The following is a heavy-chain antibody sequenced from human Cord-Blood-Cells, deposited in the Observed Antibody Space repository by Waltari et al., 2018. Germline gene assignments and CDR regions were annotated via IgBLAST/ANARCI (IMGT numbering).Heavy chain of an antibody. CDR1: GFSPSTNGAG. CDR2: IYWDDDK. CDR3: AHYYYDSSGYYEGAFDI. J-gene: IGHJ3*02. D-gene: IGHD3-22*01. Sequence: QTTLKQSGPTLVKPTQTLTLTCTHSGFSPSTNGAGAGWIRNPPGKALEWPELIYWDDDKLYSPSLKSRLTITNDTSKDQVVLTMTNMDPVDTATYYCAHYYYDSSGYYEGAFDIWGQGTMVTVSS. V-gene: IGHV2-5*02.